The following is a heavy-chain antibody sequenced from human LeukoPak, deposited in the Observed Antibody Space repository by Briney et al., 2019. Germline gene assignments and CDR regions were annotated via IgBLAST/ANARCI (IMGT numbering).Heavy chain of an antibody. CDR3: AKAGISTVTPVDY. J-gene: IGHJ4*02. CDR2: ISSSSSYI. V-gene: IGHV3-21*04. D-gene: IGHD4-11*01. CDR1: GFTFSSYS. Sequence: GGSLRLSCAASGFTFSSYSMNWVRQAPGKGLEWVSSISSSSSYIYYADSVKGRFTISRDNAKNSLYLQMNSLRAEDTAVYYCAKAGISTVTPVDYWGQGTLVTVSS.